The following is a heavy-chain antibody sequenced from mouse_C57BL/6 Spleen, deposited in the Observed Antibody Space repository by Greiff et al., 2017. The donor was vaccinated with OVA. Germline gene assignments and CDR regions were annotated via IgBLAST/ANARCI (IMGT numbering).Heavy chain of an antibody. D-gene: IGHD2-12*01. Sequence: QVHVKQSGAELVRPGASVTLSCKASGYTFTDYEMHWVKQTPVHGLEWIGAIDPETGGTAYNQKFKGKAILTADKSSSTAYMELRSLTSEDSAVYYCTSSYDAYWGQGTLVTVSA. CDR1: GYTFTDYE. CDR2: IDPETGGT. V-gene: IGHV1-15*01. J-gene: IGHJ3*01. CDR3: TSSYDAY.